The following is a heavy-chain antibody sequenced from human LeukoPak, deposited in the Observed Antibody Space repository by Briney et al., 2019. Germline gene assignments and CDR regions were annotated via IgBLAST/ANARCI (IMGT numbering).Heavy chain of an antibody. V-gene: IGHV1-18*01. J-gene: IGHJ6*02. D-gene: IGHD6-13*01. CDR3: ARDPGAAAAGYYYYYGMDV. CDR2: ISAYNGNT. CDR1: GYTFTSYG. Sequence: ASVKVSCKASGYTFTSYGISWVRQAPGQGLEWMGWISAYNGNTNYAQKLQGRVTMTTDTSTSTAYMELRSLRSDDTAVYYCARDPGAAAAGYYYYYGMDVWGQGTTVTVSS.